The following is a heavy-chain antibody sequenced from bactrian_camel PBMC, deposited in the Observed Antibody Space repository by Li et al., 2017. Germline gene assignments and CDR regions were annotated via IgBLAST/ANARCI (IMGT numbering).Heavy chain of an antibody. J-gene: IGHJ6*01. CDR2: ISSGGRT. D-gene: IGHD3*01. Sequence: QLVESGGGSVQAGGSQRLSCTTSRDVFEANCMGWIRQAPGKGLEWVSAISSGGRTYYTDSVKGRFTISRDNAKNTLYLQLNSLKPADTAMYYCAAEKMPCTVAVFAVLNYKYRGQGNDFAVSLSLVGPGHPGHRL. CDR3: AAEKMPCTVAVFAVLNYKYRGQGNDFAVSLSL. CDR1: RDVFEANC. V-gene: IGHV3-1*01.